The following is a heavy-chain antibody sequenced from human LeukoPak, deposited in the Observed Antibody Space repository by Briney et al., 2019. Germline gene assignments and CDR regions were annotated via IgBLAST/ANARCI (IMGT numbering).Heavy chain of an antibody. CDR1: GGSISSSNW. D-gene: IGHD3-22*01. J-gene: IGHJ4*02. Sequence: PSGTLSLTCAVSGGSISSSNWWSWVRQPPGKGLEWIGEIYHSGSTNYNPSLKSRVTISVDKSKNQFSLKLSSVTAADTAVYYCARGEYYYDSSGYLDYWGQGTLVTVSS. CDR2: IYHSGST. V-gene: IGHV4-4*02. CDR3: ARGEYYYDSSGYLDY.